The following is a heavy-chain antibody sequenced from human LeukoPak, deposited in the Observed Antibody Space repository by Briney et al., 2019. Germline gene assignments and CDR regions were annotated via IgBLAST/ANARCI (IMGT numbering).Heavy chain of an antibody. CDR2: VYSGGTT. Sequence: PSETLSLTCTVSGGSITTSYWSWIRQPAGKGLEWIGRVYSGGTTTYNPSLKSRVTMSFDTSNNQFSLKVTSVTAADTAVYYCATKHLWSDGFDIWGQGTVVTVSS. CDR3: ATKHLWSDGFDI. CDR1: GGSITTSY. V-gene: IGHV4-4*07. J-gene: IGHJ3*02. D-gene: IGHD2-8*02.